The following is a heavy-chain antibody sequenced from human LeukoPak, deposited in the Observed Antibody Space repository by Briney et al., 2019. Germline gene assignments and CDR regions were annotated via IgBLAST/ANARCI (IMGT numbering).Heavy chain of an antibody. CDR1: GYSISSVYY. J-gene: IGHJ6*03. CDR3: ARFQLEPQAYYYMDV. V-gene: IGHV4-38-2*02. Sequence: PSETLSLTCTVSGYSISSVYYWGWIRQPPGKGLEWIGSIYHSGRTYYNPSLKSRVTISVDTSKNQFSLKLSSVTAADTAVYYCARFQLEPQAYYYMDVWGKGTTVTVSS. D-gene: IGHD1-1*01. CDR2: IYHSGRT.